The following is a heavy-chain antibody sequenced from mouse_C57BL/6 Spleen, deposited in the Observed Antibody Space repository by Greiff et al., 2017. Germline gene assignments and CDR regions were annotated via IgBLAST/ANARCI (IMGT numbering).Heavy chain of an antibody. J-gene: IGHJ3*01. V-gene: IGHV6-3*01. CDR3: TGGGWLPFAY. CDR1: GFTFSNYW. Sequence: EVKLVESGGGLVQPGGSMKLSCVASGFTFSNYWMNWVRQSPEKGLEWVAQIRLKSDNYATHYAESVKGRFTISRDDSKSSVYLQMNNLRAEDTGSYYGTGGGWLPFAYWGKGTMVTVSA. CDR2: IRLKSDNYAT. D-gene: IGHD2-3*01.